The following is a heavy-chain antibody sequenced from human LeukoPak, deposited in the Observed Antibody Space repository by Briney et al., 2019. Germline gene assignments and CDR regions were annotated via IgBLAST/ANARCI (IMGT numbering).Heavy chain of an antibody. Sequence: GSLRLSCAASGFTFSSYAMSWVRQAPGKGLEWVSAISGSGGSTYYADSVKGRFTISRDNAKNSLYLQMNSLRAEDTAVYYCARVIPASGTDYWGQGTLVTVSS. D-gene: IGHD6-13*01. CDR1: GFTFSSYA. J-gene: IGHJ4*02. CDR3: ARVIPASGTDY. V-gene: IGHV3-23*01. CDR2: ISGSGGST.